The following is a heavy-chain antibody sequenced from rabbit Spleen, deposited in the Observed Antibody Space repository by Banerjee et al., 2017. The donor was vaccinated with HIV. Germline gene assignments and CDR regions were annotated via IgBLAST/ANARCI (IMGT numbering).Heavy chain of an antibody. V-gene: IGHV1S40*01. Sequence: QSLEESGGDLVKPGASLTLTCTASGFSFSSSDYMCWVRQAPGKGLEWISCIAGDSSGFTYSATWAKGRFTCSRTSSTTVTLQMTSLTVADTATYFCARDTGSSFSSYGMDLWGQGTLVTV. J-gene: IGHJ6*01. CDR1: GFSFSSSDY. D-gene: IGHD8-1*01. CDR3: ARDTGSSFSSYGMDL. CDR2: IAGDSSGFT.